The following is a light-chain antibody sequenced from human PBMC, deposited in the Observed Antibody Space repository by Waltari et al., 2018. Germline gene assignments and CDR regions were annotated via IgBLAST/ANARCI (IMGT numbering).Light chain of an antibody. CDR2: SNI. CDR3: AAWDDSLNGLYV. CDR1: SSNIGSNT. V-gene: IGLV1-44*01. J-gene: IGLJ1*01. Sequence: QSVLTQPPSASGTPGQTVTISCSGRSSNIGSNTVNWYQQLPGTAPKILIYSNIQRPAGVPDRISGSKSGTSASLAISGLQSEDEGDYYCAAWDDSLNGLYVFGTGTKVTVL.